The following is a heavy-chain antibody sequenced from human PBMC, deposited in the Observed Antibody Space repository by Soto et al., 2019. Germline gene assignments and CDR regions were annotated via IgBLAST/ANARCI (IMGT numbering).Heavy chain of an antibody. CDR3: ARDGDYYGSGSYNYFDY. CDR2: IYYSGST. V-gene: IGHV4-30-4*01. D-gene: IGHD3-10*01. Sequence: QVQLQESGPGLVKASQTLSLTCTVSGGSISSGDYYWSWIRQPPGKGLEWIGYIYYSGSTYYNPSLESRVTISVDTSKNQFSLKLSSVTAADTAVYYCARDGDYYGSGSYNYFDYWGQGTLVSVSS. J-gene: IGHJ4*02. CDR1: GGSISSGDYY.